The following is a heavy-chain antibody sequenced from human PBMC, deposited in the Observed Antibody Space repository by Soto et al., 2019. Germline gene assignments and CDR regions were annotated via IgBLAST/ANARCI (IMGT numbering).Heavy chain of an antibody. CDR1: GLTFSSYS. V-gene: IGHV3-21*01. Sequence: PGVSLRLSCAASGLTFSSYSKYWLRQAPGKALEYVSSITSSSSYIYYDESLNGRFTSCRDNATNSLYPQMNSLRAEDTAAYYSPRHKFIVYDSSAPPIVYAFDIWGRGTMIT. J-gene: IGHJ3*02. CDR2: ITSSSSYI. CDR3: PRHKFIVYDSSAPPIVYAFDI. D-gene: IGHD3-22*01.